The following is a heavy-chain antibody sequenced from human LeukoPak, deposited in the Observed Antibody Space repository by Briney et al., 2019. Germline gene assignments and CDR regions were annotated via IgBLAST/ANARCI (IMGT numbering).Heavy chain of an antibody. CDR2: IYYSGST. Sequence: PSETLSLTCTVSGGSISSSSYYWGWIRQPPGKGLEWIGSIYYSGSTYYNPSLKSRVTISVDTSKNQFSLKLSSVTAADTAVYYCARDSGYSRSIDYWGQGTLVTVSS. V-gene: IGHV4-39*07. CDR3: ARDSGYSRSIDY. J-gene: IGHJ4*02. D-gene: IGHD6-13*01. CDR1: GGSISSSSYY.